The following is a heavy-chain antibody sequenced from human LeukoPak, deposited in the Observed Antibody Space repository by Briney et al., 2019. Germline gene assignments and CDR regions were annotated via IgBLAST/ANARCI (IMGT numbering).Heavy chain of an antibody. CDR1: GFTFSSYW. V-gene: IGHV3-7*04. CDR3: ARAVAGTVPDY. J-gene: IGHJ4*02. D-gene: IGHD6-19*01. Sequence: GGSLRLSCAASGFTFSSYWMSWVRQAPGKGLEWVANIKQGGSEKYYVDSVEGRFTISRDNAKNSLYLQMNSLRAEDTAVYYCARAVAGTVPDYWGQGTLVTVSS. CDR2: IKQGGSEK.